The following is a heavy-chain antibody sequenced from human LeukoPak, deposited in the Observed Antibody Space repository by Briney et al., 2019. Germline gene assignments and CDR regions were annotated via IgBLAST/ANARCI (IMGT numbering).Heavy chain of an antibody. V-gene: IGHV1-69*04. D-gene: IGHD2-15*01. J-gene: IGHJ5*02. CDR1: GYTFTSYG. CDR3: ARYCSGGSCYPDL. Sequence: SVKVSCKTSGYTFTSYGISWVRQAPGQGLEWMGRIIPILGIANYAQKFQGRVTITADKSTSTAYMELSSLRSEDTAVYYCARYCSGGSCYPDLWGQGTLVTVSS. CDR2: IIPILGIA.